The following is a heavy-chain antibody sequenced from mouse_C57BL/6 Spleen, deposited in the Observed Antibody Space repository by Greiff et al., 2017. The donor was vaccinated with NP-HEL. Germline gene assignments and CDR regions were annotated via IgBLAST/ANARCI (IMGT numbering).Heavy chain of an antibody. J-gene: IGHJ1*03. CDR1: GYTFTSYW. CDR2: IHPNSCST. D-gene: IGHD2-13*01. Sequence: QVQLQQPGAELVKPGASVKLSCKASGYTFTSYWMHWVKQRPGQGLEWIGMIHPNSCSTNYNEKFKSKATLTVDKSSSTAYMQLSSLTSEDSAVYYCARGGVTYWYFDVWGTGTTVTVSS. V-gene: IGHV1-64*01. CDR3: ARGGVTYWYFDV.